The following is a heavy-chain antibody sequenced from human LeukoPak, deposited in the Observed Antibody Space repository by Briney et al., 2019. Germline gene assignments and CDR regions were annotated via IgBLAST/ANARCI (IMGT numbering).Heavy chain of an antibody. CDR1: GFTFSRYG. V-gene: IGHV3-23*01. CDR3: ARSRWLDAFDY. D-gene: IGHD6-19*01. Sequence: GGSLRLSCAASGFTFSRYGVHWVRQAPGKGLEWVSGITGSGGSKYYADSVKGRFTISRDNAKNTLYLQMNSLRADDTAVYYCARSRWLDAFDYWGQGTLVTVSS. CDR2: ITGSGGSK. J-gene: IGHJ4*02.